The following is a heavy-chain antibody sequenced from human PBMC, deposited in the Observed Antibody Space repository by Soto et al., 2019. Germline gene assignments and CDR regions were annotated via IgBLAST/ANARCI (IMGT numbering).Heavy chain of an antibody. CDR2: ISYDGSNK. D-gene: IGHD3-10*01. V-gene: IGHV3-30-3*01. Sequence: PGGSLRLSCAASGFTFSSYAMHWVRQAPGKGLEWVAVISYDGSNKYYADSVKGRFTISRDNSKNTLYLQMNSLRAEDTAVYYCARDRGPLTPTDYWGQGTLVTVSS. CDR1: GFTFSSYA. J-gene: IGHJ4*02. CDR3: ARDRGPLTPTDY.